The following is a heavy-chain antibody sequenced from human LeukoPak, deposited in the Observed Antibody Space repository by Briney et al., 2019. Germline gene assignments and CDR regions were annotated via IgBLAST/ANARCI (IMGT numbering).Heavy chain of an antibody. CDR2: ISWNSGSI. J-gene: IGHJ6*02. CDR1: GFTFDDYA. Sequence: PGRSLRLSCAASGFTFDDYAMHWVRQAPGKGLEWVSGISWNSGSIGYADSVKGRFTISRDNAKNSLYLQMNSLRAEDTALYYCAKGDSSGYYYGMDVWGQGTTVTVSS. V-gene: IGHV3-9*01. CDR3: AKGDSSGYYYGMDV. D-gene: IGHD3-22*01.